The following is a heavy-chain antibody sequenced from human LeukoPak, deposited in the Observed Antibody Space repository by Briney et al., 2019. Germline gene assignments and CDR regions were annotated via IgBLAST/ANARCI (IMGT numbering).Heavy chain of an antibody. V-gene: IGHV1-2*06. J-gene: IGHJ5*02. CDR2: INPNSGGT. D-gene: IGHD3-22*01. CDR1: GGTFSSYA. Sequence: ASVKVSCKASGGTFSSYAISWVRQAPGQGLEWMGRINPNSGGTNYAQKFQGRVTMTRDTSISTAYMELSRLRSDDTAVYYCARGDGYDSSGYYDNWFDPWGQGTLVTVSS. CDR3: ARGDGYDSSGYYDNWFDP.